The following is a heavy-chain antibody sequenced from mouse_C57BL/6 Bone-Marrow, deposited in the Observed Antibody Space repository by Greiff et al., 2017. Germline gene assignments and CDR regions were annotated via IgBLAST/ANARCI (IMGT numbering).Heavy chain of an antibody. D-gene: IGHD1-1*01. CDR1: GFTFSGYT. J-gene: IGHJ1*03. CDR2: FGGVGGTP. CDR3: SRQVTTVLATKYFDV. V-gene: IGHV5-9*01. Sequence: DVMLVESGGGLVKPGGSLKFSCAASGFTFSGYTLSWVRQTPEKRLRWVASFGGVGGTPYSPDSVKGRITISRDNDKNILYLQMSSLRSEDTALYYCSRQVTTVLATKYFDVWGTGTTVTVSS.